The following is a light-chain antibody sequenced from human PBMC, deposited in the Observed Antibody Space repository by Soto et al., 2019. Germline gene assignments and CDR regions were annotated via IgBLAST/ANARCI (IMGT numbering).Light chain of an antibody. J-gene: IGKJ1*01. V-gene: IGKV3-15*01. CDR3: QQYNNRPPWT. CDR2: AAS. CDR1: QTIDTN. Sequence: EIVITQSPCTLSVSPGERATLSCRASQTIDTNLAWYQQKPGQAPRLLIFAASTRATGIPARFSGSGSGTEFSLTITSLQSEDFALYYCQQYNNRPPWTFGQGTKVDIK.